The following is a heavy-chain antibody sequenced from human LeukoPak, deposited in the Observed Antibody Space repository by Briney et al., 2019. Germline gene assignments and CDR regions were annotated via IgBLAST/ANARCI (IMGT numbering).Heavy chain of an antibody. CDR2: IYYSGST. CDR3: ARESDSYCSSTSCYTVIDY. Sequence: SETLSLTCTVSGGSISSGGYYWSWIRQHPGKGLEWIGYIYYSGSTYYNPSLKSRVTISVDTSKIQFSLKLSSVTAADTAVYYCARESDSYCSSTSCYTVIDYWGQGTLVTASS. J-gene: IGHJ4*02. CDR1: GGSISSGGYY. V-gene: IGHV4-31*03. D-gene: IGHD2-2*02.